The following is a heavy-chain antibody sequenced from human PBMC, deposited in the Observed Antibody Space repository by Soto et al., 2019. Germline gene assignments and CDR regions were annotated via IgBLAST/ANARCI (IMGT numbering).Heavy chain of an antibody. V-gene: IGHV3-7*03. Sequence: PGGSLRLSCEASGFTFSDYWMSWVRQAPGKGPEWVANIKFDGSEKQYVDSVRGRFTISRDNSWSSLSRQMNSLRAGDTAVYYCVKDWGYCSSSTCYAPRNHYFDSWGQGTLVTVSS. J-gene: IGHJ4*02. CDR1: GFTFSDYW. CDR3: VKDWGYCSSSTCYAPRNHYFDS. CDR2: IKFDGSEK. D-gene: IGHD2-2*01.